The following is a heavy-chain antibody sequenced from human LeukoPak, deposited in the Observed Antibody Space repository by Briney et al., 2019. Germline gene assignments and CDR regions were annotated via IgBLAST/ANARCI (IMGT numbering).Heavy chain of an antibody. Sequence: GGSLRLSCAASGFTFDDYAMHWVRQAPGKGLEWVSSISSSSSYIYYADSVKGRFTISRDNAKNSLYLQMNSLRAEDTAVYYCARLFYGVVITRGNYFDYWGQGTLVTVSS. D-gene: IGHD3-3*01. J-gene: IGHJ4*02. CDR2: ISSSSSYI. V-gene: IGHV3-21*01. CDR3: ARLFYGVVITRGNYFDY. CDR1: GFTFDDYA.